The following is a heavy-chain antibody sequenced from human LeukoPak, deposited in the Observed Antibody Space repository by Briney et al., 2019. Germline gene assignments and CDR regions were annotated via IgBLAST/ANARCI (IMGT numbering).Heavy chain of an antibody. CDR2: VYYSGST. CDR3: AREGVGGQNGEYFQH. J-gene: IGHJ1*01. V-gene: IGHV4-59*01. CDR1: GGSISSYY. D-gene: IGHD2-15*01. Sequence: SETLSLTCTVSGGSISSYYWSWIRQPPGKGLEWIGYVYYSGSTNYSPSLKSRATISVDTSKNQFSLRLTSVTAADTAVYYCAREGVGGQNGEYFQHWGQGTLVTVSS.